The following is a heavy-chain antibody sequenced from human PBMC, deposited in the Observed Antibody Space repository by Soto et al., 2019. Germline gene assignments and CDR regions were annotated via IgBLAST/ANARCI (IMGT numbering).Heavy chain of an antibody. D-gene: IGHD3-9*01. CDR3: AGGPLGGFELGRRNWFDP. J-gene: IGHJ5*02. Sequence: ASVKVSCKASGYTFTSYYMHWVRQAPGQGLEWMGIINPSGGSTSYAQEFQGRVTMTRDTSTSTVYMELSSLRSEDTAVYYCAGGPLGGFELGRRNWFDPWGQGTLVTVSS. V-gene: IGHV1-46*01. CDR1: GYTFTSYY. CDR2: INPSGGST.